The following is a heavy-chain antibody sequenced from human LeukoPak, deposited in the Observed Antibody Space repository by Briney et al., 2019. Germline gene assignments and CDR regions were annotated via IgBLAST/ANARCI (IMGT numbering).Heavy chain of an antibody. Sequence: PSETLSLTCTVSGGSISSYYWSWIRQPAGKGLEWIGRIYTSGSTNYNPSLKSRVTMSVDTSKNQFSLKLSSVTAADTAVYYCASHWQWLALDAFDIWGQGTMVTVSS. D-gene: IGHD6-19*01. V-gene: IGHV4-4*07. CDR1: GGSISSYY. CDR3: ASHWQWLALDAFDI. CDR2: IYTSGST. J-gene: IGHJ3*02.